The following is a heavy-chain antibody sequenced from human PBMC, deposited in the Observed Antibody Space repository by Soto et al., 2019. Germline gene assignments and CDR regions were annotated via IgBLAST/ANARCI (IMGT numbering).Heavy chain of an antibody. V-gene: IGHV4-39*01. CDR1: GAFITSNSYY. Sequence: SETLSLTCTFSGAFITSNSYYWGWIRQSPGKGLEWIGNIYFSGTTYYNPSLESRVTISVDTPKRQFSLRLSSVTAADTAVYYCARRARGANFDFWGQGTLVTVSS. CDR2: IYFSGTT. CDR3: ARRARGANFDF. J-gene: IGHJ4*02. D-gene: IGHD3-16*01.